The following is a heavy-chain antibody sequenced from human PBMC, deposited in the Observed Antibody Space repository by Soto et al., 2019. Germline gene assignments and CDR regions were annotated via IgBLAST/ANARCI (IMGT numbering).Heavy chain of an antibody. CDR2: IKQDGSEQ. CDR3: ARDEVEYGSNSYGMDV. V-gene: IGHV3-7*03. D-gene: IGHD4-17*01. CDR1: GFSFETHW. Sequence: EGHLVESGGGLVQPGGSLRLSCTASGFSFETHWMTWVRQAPGKGLEWVANIKQDGSEQFYVVSVRGRFTVSRDNAKNLLYLEMNSLRVEDSAVYFCARDEVEYGSNSYGMDVWGQGTTVIVSS. J-gene: IGHJ6*02.